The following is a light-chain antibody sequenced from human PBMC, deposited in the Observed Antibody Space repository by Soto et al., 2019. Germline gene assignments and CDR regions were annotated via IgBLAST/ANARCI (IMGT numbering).Light chain of an antibody. CDR2: GAS. CDR1: QSVSSSY. Sequence: EIVLTQSPGTLSLSPGERATLSCRASQSVSSSYLAWYQQKPGQAPRLLIYGASSRATGITDRFSGSGSGKDFTITISRLEPEDFAVYYCQQYGSSPFTFGGGTKVEIK. J-gene: IGKJ4*01. CDR3: QQYGSSPFT. V-gene: IGKV3-20*01.